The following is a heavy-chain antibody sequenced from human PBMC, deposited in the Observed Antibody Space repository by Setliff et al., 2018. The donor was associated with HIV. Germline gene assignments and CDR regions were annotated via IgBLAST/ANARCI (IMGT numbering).Heavy chain of an antibody. CDR2: IYTSGST. D-gene: IGHD3-10*01. J-gene: IGHJ6*03. V-gene: IGHV4-4*07. CDR1: GGSISSYY. Sequence: PSETLSLTCTVSGGSISSYYWSWIRQPAGKGLEWIGRIYTSGSTNYNPSLKSRVTISVDTSKNQFSLKLSSVTAADTAVYYCARDTWFGESEDPFYYYMDVWGKGTTVTVSS. CDR3: ARDTWFGESEDPFYYYMDV.